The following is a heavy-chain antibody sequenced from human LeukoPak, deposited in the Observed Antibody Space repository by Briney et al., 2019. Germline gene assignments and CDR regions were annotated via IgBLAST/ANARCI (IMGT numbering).Heavy chain of an antibody. V-gene: IGHV1-58*02. CDR3: AAAPSITGTTSWYYYGMDV. CDR2: IVVGSGNT. D-gene: IGHD1-7*01. J-gene: IGHJ6*02. Sequence: GASVKVSCKASGFTFTSSAMQWVRQARGQCVEWIGWIVVGSGNTNYAQKFQERVTITRDMSTSTAYMELSSLRSEDTTVYYCAAAPSITGTTSWYYYGMDVWGQGTTVTVSS. CDR1: GFTFTSSA.